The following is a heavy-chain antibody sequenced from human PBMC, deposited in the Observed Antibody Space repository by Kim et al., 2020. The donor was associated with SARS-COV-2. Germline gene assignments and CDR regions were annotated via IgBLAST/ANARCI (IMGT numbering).Heavy chain of an antibody. J-gene: IGHJ4*02. D-gene: IGHD6-19*01. Sequence: TNYAQKFQGRVTMTRDTSISTAYMELSRLRSDDTAVYYCARGVIAVEWDWGQGTLVTVSS. V-gene: IGHV1-2*02. CDR3: ARGVIAVEWD. CDR2: T.